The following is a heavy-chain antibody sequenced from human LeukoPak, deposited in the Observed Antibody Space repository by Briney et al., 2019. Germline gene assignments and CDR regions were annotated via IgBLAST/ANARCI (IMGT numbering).Heavy chain of an antibody. Sequence: PSETLSLTCTGSGGSISSSSYYWGWIRQPPGKGLEWIGSIYYSGSTYYHPSLKSRVTISVDTSKNQFSLKLSSVTAADTAVYYCARDRSWSTFDYWGQGTLVTVSS. CDR1: GGSISSSSYY. CDR2: IYYSGST. J-gene: IGHJ4*02. D-gene: IGHD5/OR15-5a*01. CDR3: ARDRSWSTFDY. V-gene: IGHV4-39*07.